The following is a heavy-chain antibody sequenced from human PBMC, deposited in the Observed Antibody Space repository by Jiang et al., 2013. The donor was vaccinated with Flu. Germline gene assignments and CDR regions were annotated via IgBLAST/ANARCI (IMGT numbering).Heavy chain of an antibody. CDR2: IYHSGST. Sequence: GPGLVKPSGTLSLTCAVSGGSISNINWWSWVRQPPEKGLEWIGEIYHSGSTNYNPSLKSRVTISVDTSKNQFSLKLSSVTAADTAVYYCARYALGMGSGKQITWGQGTLVTVSS. D-gene: IGHD1-26*01. CDR1: GGSISNINW. V-gene: IGHV4-4*02. CDR3: ARYALGMGSGKQIT. J-gene: IGHJ5*02.